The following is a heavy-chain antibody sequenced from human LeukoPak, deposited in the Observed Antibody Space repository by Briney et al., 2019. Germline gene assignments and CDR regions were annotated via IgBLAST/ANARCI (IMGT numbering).Heavy chain of an antibody. Sequence: PGGPLRLSCAASGFTFDDYAMHWVRQAPGKGLEWVSLISWDGGGTYYADSVKGRFTISRDNAKNSLYLQMNSLRAEDTAVYYCARTRYSSGGLDYWGQGTLVTVSS. D-gene: IGHD6-19*01. CDR1: GFTFDDYA. J-gene: IGHJ4*02. CDR3: ARTRYSSGGLDY. CDR2: ISWDGGGT. V-gene: IGHV3-43D*03.